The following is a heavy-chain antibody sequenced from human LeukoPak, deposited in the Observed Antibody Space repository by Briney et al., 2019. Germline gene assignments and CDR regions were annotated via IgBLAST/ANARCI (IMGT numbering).Heavy chain of an antibody. CDR2: ISYDGSNK. D-gene: IGHD4-17*01. V-gene: IGHV3-30*04. CDR3: ARDYGADY. Sequence: PGRSLRLSCAASGFTFSSYAMHWVRQAPGKGLGWVAVISYDGSNKYYADSVKGRFTISRDNSKNTLYLQMNSLRAEDTAVYYCARDYGADYWGQGTLVTVSS. J-gene: IGHJ4*02. CDR1: GFTFSSYA.